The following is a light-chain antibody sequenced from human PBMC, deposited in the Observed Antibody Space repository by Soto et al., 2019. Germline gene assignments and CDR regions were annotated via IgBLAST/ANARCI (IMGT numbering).Light chain of an antibody. Sequence: QSALTQPASVSGSPGQSITISCTATSSDIGGHNFVSWYQQHPGKAPKLMIYEVVNRPSGVSNRFSGSKSGNTASLTISRLQAEDESDYYCSSYTSSSTYVFGTGTKVTVL. J-gene: IGLJ1*01. CDR1: SSDIGGHNF. CDR2: EVV. V-gene: IGLV2-14*03. CDR3: SSYTSSSTYV.